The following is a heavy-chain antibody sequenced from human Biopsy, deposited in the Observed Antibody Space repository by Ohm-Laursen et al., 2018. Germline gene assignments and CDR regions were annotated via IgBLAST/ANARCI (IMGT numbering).Heavy chain of an antibody. V-gene: IGHV3-21*01. CDR2: ISASGNHI. CDR3: ARDGEAKYCKHGVCPSDF. Sequence: SLRLSCSASGFTFSGFSMNWVRQAPGKGLEWVSSISASGNHIYYTYSVKGRFTVSRDNGKNSMYLQMNSLRVEDTAVYYCARDGEAKYCKHGVCPSDFWGQGTLVTVSS. J-gene: IGHJ4*02. CDR1: GFTFSGFS. D-gene: IGHD2-8*01.